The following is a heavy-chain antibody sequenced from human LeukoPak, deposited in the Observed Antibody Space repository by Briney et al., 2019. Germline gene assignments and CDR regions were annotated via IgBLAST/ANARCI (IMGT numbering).Heavy chain of an antibody. CDR1: GGTFSSYA. V-gene: IGHV1-69*13. J-gene: IGHJ4*02. Sequence: GASVKVSCKASGGTFSSYAISWVRQAPGQGLEWMGGIIPIFGTANYAQKFQGRVTITADESTSTAYMELSSLRSEDTAVYYCARATGVAGTLNYYFDYWGQGTLVTVSS. D-gene: IGHD6-19*01. CDR2: IIPIFGTA. CDR3: ARATGVAGTLNYYFDY.